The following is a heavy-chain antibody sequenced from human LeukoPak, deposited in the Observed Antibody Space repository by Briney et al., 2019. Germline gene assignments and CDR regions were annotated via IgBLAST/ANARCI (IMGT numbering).Heavy chain of an antibody. CDR2: LKGIGEK. CDR1: GFSFSRYA. V-gene: IGHV3-23*01. Sequence: PGGSLRLSRVASGFSFSRYAMSRVRQTPARGLEWGSSLKGIGEKYYADSVPGRFNPSRDDSRNSVYLQLNNLRVDDTGVYYCARASSVPNAEAVWWSQGTVVTVSS. D-gene: IGHD3-22*01. CDR3: ARASSVPNAEAVW. J-gene: IGHJ4*02.